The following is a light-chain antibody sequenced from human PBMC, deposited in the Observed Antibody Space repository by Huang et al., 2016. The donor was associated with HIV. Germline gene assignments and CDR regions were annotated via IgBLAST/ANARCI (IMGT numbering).Light chain of an antibody. CDR2: GAS. CDR3: QQYDDWPPVT. CDR1: QSLSTN. J-gene: IGKJ3*01. Sequence: EVVMTQSPATLSVFPGERATLFCRASQSLSTNLAWYQQKPGQPPRLLIYGASTRATGVPARFSGSGSGTDFTLTISSLQPEDFAVYYCQQYDDWPPVTFGPGTKVDFK. V-gene: IGKV3-15*01.